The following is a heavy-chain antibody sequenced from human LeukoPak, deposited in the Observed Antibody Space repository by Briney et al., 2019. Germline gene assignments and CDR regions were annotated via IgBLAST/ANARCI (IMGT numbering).Heavy chain of an antibody. CDR2: IIPIFGTA. D-gene: IGHD2-21*02. CDR3: ARIKCGGDCRGYYYYYHMDV. V-gene: IGHV1-69*01. Sequence: SVRVSCKASGGTFSSYAISWVRQAPGQGLEWMGGIIPIFGTANYAQKFQGRVTITADESTSTAYMELSSLRSEDTAVYYCARIKCGGDCRGYYYYYHMDVWGKGTTVTISS. J-gene: IGHJ6*03. CDR1: GGTFSSYA.